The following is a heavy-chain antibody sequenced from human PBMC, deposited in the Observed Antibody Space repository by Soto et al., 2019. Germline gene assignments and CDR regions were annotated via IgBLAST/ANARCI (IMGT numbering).Heavy chain of an antibody. CDR1: GFTFSSYA. J-gene: IGHJ4*02. V-gene: IGHV3-30-3*01. D-gene: IGHD6-6*01. CDR3: ARTRIEYSSSSGFDY. CDR2: ISYDGSNK. Sequence: QVQLVESGGGVVQPGRSLRLSCAASGFTFSSYAMHWVRQAPGKGLEWVAVISYDGSNKYYADSVKGRFTISRDNSKNTLYLQMNSLRAEDTAVYYCARTRIEYSSSSGFDYCGQGTLVTVSS.